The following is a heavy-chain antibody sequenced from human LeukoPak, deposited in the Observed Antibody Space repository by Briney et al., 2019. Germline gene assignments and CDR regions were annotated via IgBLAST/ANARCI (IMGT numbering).Heavy chain of an antibody. CDR2: IYYTGNT. V-gene: IGHV4-59*08. J-gene: IGHJ4*02. D-gene: IGHD6-19*01. CDR1: GGSISIYY. CDR3: ARLAYRVPAVADFDY. Sequence: KTSETLSLTCTVSGGSISIYYWSWIRQPPGKGLEWIGYIYYTGNTNYNPSLESRVTISVDTSKNQFFLKLSSVTAADTAVYYCARLAYRVPAVADFDYWGQGTLVTVSS.